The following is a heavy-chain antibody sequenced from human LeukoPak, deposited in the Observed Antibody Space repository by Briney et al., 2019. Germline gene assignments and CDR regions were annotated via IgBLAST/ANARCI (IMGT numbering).Heavy chain of an antibody. J-gene: IGHJ4*02. CDR1: GGSISSGDYY. Sequence: SETLSLTCTVSGGSISSGDYYWSWIRQHPGKGLEWIGYIYYSGSSYYNPSLRSRVTISVDTSKNHFSLKLSSVTAADTAVYYCARNRDGYNSFDYWGQGTLVTVSS. V-gene: IGHV4-31*03. CDR3: ARNRDGYNSFDY. D-gene: IGHD5-24*01. CDR2: IYYSGSS.